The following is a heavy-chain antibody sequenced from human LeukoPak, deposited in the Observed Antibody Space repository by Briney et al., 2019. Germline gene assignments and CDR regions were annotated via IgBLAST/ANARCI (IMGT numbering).Heavy chain of an antibody. Sequence: PGRSLRLSCAASGFTFSSYGMHWVRQAPGKGLEWAAVISYDGSNKYYADSVKGRFTISRDNSKNTLYLQMNSLRAEDTAVCYCAKERVGDYGDYYYYYYGMDVWGQGTTVTVSS. J-gene: IGHJ6*02. CDR1: GFTFSSYG. CDR3: AKERVGDYGDYYYYYYGMDV. D-gene: IGHD4-17*01. V-gene: IGHV3-30*18. CDR2: ISYDGSNK.